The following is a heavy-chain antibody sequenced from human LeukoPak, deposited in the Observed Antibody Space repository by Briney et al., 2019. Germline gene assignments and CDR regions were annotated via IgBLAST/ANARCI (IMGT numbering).Heavy chain of an antibody. CDR2: IKQDGSEK. V-gene: IGHV3-7*01. D-gene: IGHD3-3*01. CDR3: ARDNGVVHGVYYMDV. J-gene: IGHJ6*03. Sequence: GGSLRLSCAASGFTFSNYWMTWVRQAPGKGLEWLADIKQDGSEKLYVNSVRGRFTISRDNAKMSLFLQMNSLRAEDTAVYYCARDNGVVHGVYYMDVWGKGTTVTVS. CDR1: GFTFSNYW.